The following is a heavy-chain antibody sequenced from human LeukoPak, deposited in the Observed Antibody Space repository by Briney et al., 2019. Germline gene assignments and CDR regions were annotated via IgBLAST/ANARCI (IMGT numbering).Heavy chain of an antibody. V-gene: IGHV3-9*01. D-gene: IGHD2-21*02. CDR3: ASKWFCGGDCYYQIDF. Sequence: GGSLRLSCAASGFTFDDYAMHWVRQAPGKGLEWVSGISWNSGTIGYADSVKGRFTISRDNSKNTLFLQMNSLRPEDTAVYYCASKWFCGGDCYYQIDFWGQGTLVTVSS. J-gene: IGHJ4*02. CDR1: GFTFDDYA. CDR2: ISWNSGTI.